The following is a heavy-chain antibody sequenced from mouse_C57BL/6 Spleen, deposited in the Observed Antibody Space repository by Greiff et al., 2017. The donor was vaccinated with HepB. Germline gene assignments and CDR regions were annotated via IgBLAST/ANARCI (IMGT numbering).Heavy chain of an antibody. Sequence: EVQLVESGGGLVQPGGSMKLSCVASGFTFSNYWMNWVRQSPEKGLEWVAQIRLKSDNYATHYAESVKGRFTISRDDSKSSVYLQMNNLRAEDTGIYYCTHGSSYADYAMDYWGQGTSVTVSS. CDR1: GFTFSNYW. CDR3: THGSSYADYAMDY. V-gene: IGHV6-3*01. J-gene: IGHJ4*01. CDR2: IRLKSDNYAT. D-gene: IGHD1-1*01.